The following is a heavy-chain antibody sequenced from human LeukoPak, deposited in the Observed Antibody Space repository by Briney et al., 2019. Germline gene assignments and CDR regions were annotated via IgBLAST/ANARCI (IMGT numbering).Heavy chain of an antibody. J-gene: IGHJ4*02. V-gene: IGHV4-38-2*02. CDR1: GYSISSGYY. Sequence: SSETLSLTCTVSGYSISSGYYWGWIRQPPGKGLEWIGSIYHSGSTYYNPSLRSRVTISVDTSKNQFSLKLSSVTAADTAVYYCARERGVMGSGYYYPFFDYWGQGTLVTVSS. CDR3: ARERGVMGSGYYYPFFDY. CDR2: IYHSGST. D-gene: IGHD3-22*01.